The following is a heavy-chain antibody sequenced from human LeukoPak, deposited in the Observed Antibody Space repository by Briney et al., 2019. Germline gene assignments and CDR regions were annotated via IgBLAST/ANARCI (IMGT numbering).Heavy chain of an antibody. J-gene: IGHJ4*02. CDR2: IYSDGST. D-gene: IGHD2-15*01. CDR1: GFIVSSNY. CDR3: ARETSSVHSNAGPPFDY. V-gene: IGHV3-53*01. Sequence: PGGSLRLSCAASGFIVSSNYMSWVRQAPGKGLEWVSVIYSDGSTYYADSVKGRFTVSRDNSKSTLYLQVNSLTADDTAVYYCARETSSVHSNAGPPFDYWGQGTLVTVSS.